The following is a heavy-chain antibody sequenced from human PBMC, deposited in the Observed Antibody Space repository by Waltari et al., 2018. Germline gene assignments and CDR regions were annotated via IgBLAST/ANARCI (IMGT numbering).Heavy chain of an antibody. CDR3: TRDGVRAGIVDQ. CDR1: GYTFTDYY. CDR2: IDPHSGGT. V-gene: IGHV1-2*02. J-gene: IGHJ4*02. D-gene: IGHD3-22*01. Sequence: QVQLVQSGAEVKKPGASVTVSCQASGYTFTDYYIPWVRQAPGQGLEWMGGIDPHSGGTNYAQKFQGRVTMTRYMSISTGYMELSRLTSDDTAVYFCTRDGVRAGIVDQWGQGTLVTVSS.